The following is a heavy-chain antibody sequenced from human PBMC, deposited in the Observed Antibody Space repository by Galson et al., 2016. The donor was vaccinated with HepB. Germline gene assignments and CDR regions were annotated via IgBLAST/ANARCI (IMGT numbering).Heavy chain of an antibody. J-gene: IGHJ4*02. CDR3: ARGPLAPYSRSLDH. V-gene: IGHV1-8*01. CDR1: GYTFTSYD. CDR2: MNTNSGITGYAQSGIT. Sequence: SVKVSCKAAGYTFTSYDINWVRQATGQGLEWMGWMNTNSGITGYAQSGITGYAQTSQGRVNMTWDTSINTAYLELSSLGYEDTAVYYCARGPLAPYSRSLDHWGQGTLVTVSS. D-gene: IGHD1-26*01.